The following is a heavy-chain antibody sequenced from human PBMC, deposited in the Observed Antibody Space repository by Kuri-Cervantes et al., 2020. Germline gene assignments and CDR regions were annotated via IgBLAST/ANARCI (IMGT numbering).Heavy chain of an antibody. CDR1: GYTFTSYG. V-gene: IGHV1-69*04. J-gene: IGHJ6*02. D-gene: IGHD3-10*01. CDR2: IIPILGIA. Sequence: SVKVSCKASGYTFTSYGISWVRQAPGQGLEWMGRIIPILGIANYAQKFQGRVTITADKSTSTAYMELSSLRSEDTAVYYCARPGGSGSPYLGYYGMDVWGQGTTVTVSS. CDR3: ARPGGSGSPYLGYYGMDV.